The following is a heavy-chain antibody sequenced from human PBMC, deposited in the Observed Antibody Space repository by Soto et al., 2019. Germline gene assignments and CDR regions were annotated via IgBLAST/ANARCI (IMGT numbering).Heavy chain of an antibody. CDR2: IRTKVYGGTT. D-gene: IGHD5-12*01. CDR1: GFTFNDYA. CDR3: TRETSSGYDY. Sequence: GGSLRLSCTTSGFTFNDYAMSWFRQAPGKGLEWVGFIRTKVYGGTTEYAASVKGRFTISRDDSKTLAYLQMNSLKPEDTAVYYCTRETSSGYDYWGQGTQVTVSS. J-gene: IGHJ4*02. V-gene: IGHV3-49*03.